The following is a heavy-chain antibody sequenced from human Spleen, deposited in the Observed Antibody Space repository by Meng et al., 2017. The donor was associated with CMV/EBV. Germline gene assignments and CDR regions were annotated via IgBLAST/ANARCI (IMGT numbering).Heavy chain of an antibody. CDR3: ARDPVLPAALDY. D-gene: IGHD2-2*01. Sequence: CKASGYTFTGYYMHWVRQAPGQGLEWMGWINPNSGGTNYAQKFRGRVTMTRHTSISTAYMELSRLRSDDTAVYYCARDPVLPAALDYWGQGTLVTVSS. V-gene: IGHV1-2*02. CDR1: GYTFTGYY. J-gene: IGHJ4*02. CDR2: INPNSGGT.